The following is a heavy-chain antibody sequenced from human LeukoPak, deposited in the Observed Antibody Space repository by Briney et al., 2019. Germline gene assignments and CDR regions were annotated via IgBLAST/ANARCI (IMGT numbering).Heavy chain of an antibody. CDR1: GYTFTSYY. J-gene: IGHJ5*02. V-gene: IGHV1-46*01. CDR2: FNPGGGGT. CDR3: ASSLPPTTATTGLDP. D-gene: IGHD4-11*01. Sequence: ASVKVSCKASGYTFTSYYIHWVRQAPGQGLEWMGIFNPGGGGTSYAQKFQGRVTMTMDTSTSTVYMDLSSLRSEDTAVYYCASSLPPTTATTGLDPWGQGTLVTVSS.